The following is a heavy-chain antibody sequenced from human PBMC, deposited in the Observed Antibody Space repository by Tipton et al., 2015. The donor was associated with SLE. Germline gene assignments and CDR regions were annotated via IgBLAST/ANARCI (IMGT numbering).Heavy chain of an antibody. J-gene: IGHJ4*02. D-gene: IGHD1-26*01. CDR3: ARDRETAWELAHFDY. CDR2: IYYSGST. Sequence: LRLSCTVPGGSISSSSYYWGWIRQPPGKGLEWIGSIYYSGSTYYNPSLKSRVTISVDTSKNQFSLKLSSVTAADTAVYYCARDRETAWELAHFDYWGQGTLVTVSS. V-gene: IGHV4-39*07. CDR1: GGSISSSSYY.